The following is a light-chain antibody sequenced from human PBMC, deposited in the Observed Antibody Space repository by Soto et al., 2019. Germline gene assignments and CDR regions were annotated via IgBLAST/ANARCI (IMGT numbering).Light chain of an antibody. V-gene: IGKV3-20*01. Sequence: EVVLTQSPGTLSLSPGERATLSCRASQSVSSSYLAWYQQKPGQAPRLLIYCASSRATGIPDCFSGSGSGTDFTLNISRVEPEDFAVYYCHQYGSSPLYAFGQGTKLEIK. CDR3: HQYGSSPLYA. CDR2: CAS. J-gene: IGKJ2*01. CDR1: QSVSSSY.